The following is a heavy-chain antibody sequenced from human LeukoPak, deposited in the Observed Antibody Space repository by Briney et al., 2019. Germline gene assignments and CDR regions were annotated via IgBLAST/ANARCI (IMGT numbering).Heavy chain of an antibody. J-gene: IGHJ6*03. V-gene: IGHV4-4*07. CDR2: VYTSGGT. CDR3: AGGHSGSSAKILYYYYMDV. Sequence: SETLSLTCVISGGSISSDFWSWIRQPAGKGLEWIGRVYTSGGTNYNPSLKSRVTISIDTAKNQVSLKVRSVTAADTAIYYCAGGHSGSSAKILYYYYMDVWGKGTTVTVSS. CDR1: GGSISSDF. D-gene: IGHD1-26*01.